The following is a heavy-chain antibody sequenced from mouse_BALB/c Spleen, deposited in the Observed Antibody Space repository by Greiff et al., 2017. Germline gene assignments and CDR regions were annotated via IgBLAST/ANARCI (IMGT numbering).Heavy chain of an antibody. CDR1: GYSITSDYA. CDR2: ISYSGST. Sequence: DVKLVESGPGLVKPSQSLSLTCTVTGYSITSDYAWNWIRQFPGNKLEWMGYISYSGSTSYNPSLKSRISITRDTSKNQFFLQLNSVTTEDTATYYCARSGGTPAWFAYWGQGTLVTVSA. D-gene: IGHD3-1*01. V-gene: IGHV3-2*02. J-gene: IGHJ3*01. CDR3: ARSGGTPAWFAY.